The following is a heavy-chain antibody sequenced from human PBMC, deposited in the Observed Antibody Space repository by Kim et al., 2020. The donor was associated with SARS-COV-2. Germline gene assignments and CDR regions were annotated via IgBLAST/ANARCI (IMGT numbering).Heavy chain of an antibody. D-gene: IGHD2-2*01. Sequence: SRKSRVTISVDTSKNQYSLKMSSVTAADTAVYYCARVNIVVVPAAMPFDYWGQGTLVTVSS. CDR3: ARVNIVVVPAAMPFDY. V-gene: IGHV4-34*01. J-gene: IGHJ4*02.